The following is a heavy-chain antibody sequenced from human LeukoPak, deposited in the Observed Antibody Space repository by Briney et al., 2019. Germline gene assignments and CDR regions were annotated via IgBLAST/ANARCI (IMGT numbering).Heavy chain of an antibody. CDR2: MNPNSGNT. Sequence: ASVKVSCKASGYTFTSYDINWVRQATGQGLEWMGWMNPNSGNTGYAQKFQGRVTITRNTSISTAYMELSSLRSEDTAVYYCARGQRHIAAAQYWGQGTLVTVSS. CDR3: ARGQRHIAAAQY. J-gene: IGHJ4*02. D-gene: IGHD6-13*01. V-gene: IGHV1-8*03. CDR1: GYTFTSYD.